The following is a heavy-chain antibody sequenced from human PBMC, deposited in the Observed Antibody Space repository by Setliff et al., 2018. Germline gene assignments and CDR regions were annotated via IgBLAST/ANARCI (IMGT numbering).Heavy chain of an antibody. Sequence: SETLSLTCTVSGGSISSYYWSWIRQPPGKGLEWIGYIYYSGSTNYNPLFKSRVTISLDTSKNQFSLKVSSVTAADTAVYYCARAPPNRYSGSYEYFYMDVWGKGTTVTVSS. V-gene: IGHV4-59*08. J-gene: IGHJ6*03. CDR2: IYYSGST. CDR3: ARAPPNRYSGSYEYFYMDV. D-gene: IGHD1-26*01. CDR1: GGSISSYY.